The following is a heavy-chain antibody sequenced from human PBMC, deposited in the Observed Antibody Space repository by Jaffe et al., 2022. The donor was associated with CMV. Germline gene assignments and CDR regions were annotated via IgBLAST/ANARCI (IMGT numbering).Heavy chain of an antibody. Sequence: QVQLQQWGAGLLKPSETLSLTCAVYGGSFSGYYWSWIRQPPGKGLEWIGEINHSGSTNYNPSLKSRVTISVDTSKNQFSLKLSSVTAADTAVYYCARGQHIVVVTAIQPHPFDYWGQGTLVTVSS. CDR1: GGSFSGYY. J-gene: IGHJ4*02. CDR2: INHSGST. V-gene: IGHV4-34*01. D-gene: IGHD2-21*02. CDR3: ARGQHIVVVTAIQPHPFDY.